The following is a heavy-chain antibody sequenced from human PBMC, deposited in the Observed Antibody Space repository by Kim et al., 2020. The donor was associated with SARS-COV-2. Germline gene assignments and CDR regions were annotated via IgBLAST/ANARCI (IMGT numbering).Heavy chain of an antibody. V-gene: IGHV4-34*01. CDR3: AGGWVGIASI. CDR1: GGSFSGYY. J-gene: IGHJ4*02. CDR2: INHSGST. D-gene: IGHD6-13*01. Sequence: SETLSLTCAVYGGSFSGYYWSWIREPPGKGLEWIGEINHSGSTNYNPSLKSRVTISVDTSKNQFSLKLSSVAAAATAEYYCAGGWVGIASIWGQGTLVTVSS.